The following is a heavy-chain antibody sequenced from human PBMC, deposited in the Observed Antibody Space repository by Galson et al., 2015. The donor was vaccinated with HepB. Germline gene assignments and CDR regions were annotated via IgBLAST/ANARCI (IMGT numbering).Heavy chain of an antibody. D-gene: IGHD6-19*01. V-gene: IGHV3-30*09. CDR3: ARDRYSSSIDWYFDL. Sequence: SLRLSCAASGFTFNFYAMHWVRQTPGHGLEWVAGVSYHGSDKFYADSVRGRFAIAKDNSKNTLYPQMNSLRDEDTALYHCARDRYSSSIDWYFDLRGRGTLVTVSS. CDR1: GFTFNFYA. CDR2: VSYHGSDK. J-gene: IGHJ2*01.